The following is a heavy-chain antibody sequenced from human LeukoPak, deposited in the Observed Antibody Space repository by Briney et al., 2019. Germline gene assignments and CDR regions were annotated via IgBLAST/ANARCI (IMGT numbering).Heavy chain of an antibody. Sequence: GASVKVSCKASGGTFSSYAISWVRQAPGQGLEWMGRIIPILGIANYAQKLQGRVTITADKSTSTAYMELSSLRSEDTAVYYCARVPDSRYGMDVWGQGTTVTVSS. CDR2: IIPILGIA. CDR1: GGTFSSYA. CDR3: ARVPDSRYGMDV. D-gene: IGHD2-21*01. J-gene: IGHJ6*02. V-gene: IGHV1-69*04.